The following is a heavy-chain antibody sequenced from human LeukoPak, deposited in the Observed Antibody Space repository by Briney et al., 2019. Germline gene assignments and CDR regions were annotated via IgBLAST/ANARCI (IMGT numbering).Heavy chain of an antibody. V-gene: IGHV3-23*01. D-gene: IGHD3-22*01. Sequence: GGSLRLSCAASGFTFSSYAMNWVRQAPGKGLDWVSVLSGSGGSPYYADSVKGRFTISRDNSKNTLYLQMSSLRAEDTAVYYCAKDGTQRVPGTDYYDSSVDYWGQGTLVTVSS. CDR2: LSGSGGSP. CDR1: GFTFSSYA. CDR3: AKDGTQRVPGTDYYDSSVDY. J-gene: IGHJ4*02.